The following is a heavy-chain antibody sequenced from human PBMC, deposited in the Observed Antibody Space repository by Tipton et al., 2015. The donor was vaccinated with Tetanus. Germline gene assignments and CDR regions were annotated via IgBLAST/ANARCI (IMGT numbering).Heavy chain of an antibody. V-gene: IGHV1-69*06. Sequence: LVQSGAEVKVSCKASGGTFSSYAISWVRQAPGQGLEWMGGIIPIFGTANYAQKFQGRVTITADKSTSTAYMELSSLRSEDTAVYYCARGGGQVSWLPYYFDYWGQGTLVTVSS. J-gene: IGHJ4*02. CDR3: ARGGGQVSWLPYYFDY. CDR2: IIPIFGTA. D-gene: IGHD3-22*01. CDR1: GGTFSSYA.